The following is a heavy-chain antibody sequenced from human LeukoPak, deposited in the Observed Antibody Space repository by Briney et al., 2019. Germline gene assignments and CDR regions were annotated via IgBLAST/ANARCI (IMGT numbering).Heavy chain of an antibody. V-gene: IGHV4-34*01. CDR2: INHSGST. D-gene: IGHD5-12*01. J-gene: IGHJ3*02. Sequence: SETLSLTCAVYGGSFSGYYWSWIRQPPGKGLEWIGEINHSGSTNYNPSLKSRVTISVDTSKNQFSLKLSSVTAADTAVYYRARGNGYSGFRDAFDIWGQGTMVTVSS. CDR3: ARGNGYSGFRDAFDI. CDR1: GGSFSGYY.